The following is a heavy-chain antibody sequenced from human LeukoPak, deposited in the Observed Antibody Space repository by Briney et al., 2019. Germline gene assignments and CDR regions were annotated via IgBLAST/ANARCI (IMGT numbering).Heavy chain of an antibody. CDR1: GFTFSDYY. CDR2: ISSSGSTI. J-gene: IGHJ5*02. Sequence: GGSLRLSCAASGFTFSDYYMSWIRQAPGKGLEWVSYISSSGSTIYYADSVKGRFTISRDNAKNSLYLQMNSLRAEDTAVYYCAREIGVEWFNWFDPWGQGTLVTVSS. V-gene: IGHV3-11*04. D-gene: IGHD3-3*01. CDR3: AREIGVEWFNWFDP.